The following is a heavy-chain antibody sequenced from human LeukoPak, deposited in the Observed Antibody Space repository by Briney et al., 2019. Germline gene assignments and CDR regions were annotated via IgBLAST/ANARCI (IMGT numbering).Heavy chain of an antibody. CDR1: GFTFSSYG. V-gene: IGHV3-23*01. CDR3: GGQQLESYYYYYMDV. D-gene: IGHD6-13*01. CDR2: ISGSGGST. Sequence: GGSLRLSCAASGFTFSSYGMSWVRQAPGKGLEWVSAISGSGGSTYYADSVKGRFTISRDNSKNTLYLQMNSLRAEDTAVYYCGGQQLESYYYYYMDVWGKGTTVTVSS. J-gene: IGHJ6*03.